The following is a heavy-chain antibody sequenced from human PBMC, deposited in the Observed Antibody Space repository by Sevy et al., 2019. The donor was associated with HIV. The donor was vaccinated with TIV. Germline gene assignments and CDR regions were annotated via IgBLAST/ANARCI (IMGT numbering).Heavy chain of an antibody. CDR3: ARAGGDTVVVSTAIGILIMDV. CDR2: IKQDGSEK. V-gene: IGHV3-7*01. Sequence: GGSLRLSCTASGFIFSNYWMSWVRQAPGKGREWVANIKQDGSEKYYVDSVKGRFTISRDNTKNSLYLQMNSLRAEDTAVYYCARAGGDTVVVSTAIGILIMDVWGQGTTVTVSS. CDR1: GFIFSNYW. D-gene: IGHD2-2*02. J-gene: IGHJ6*02.